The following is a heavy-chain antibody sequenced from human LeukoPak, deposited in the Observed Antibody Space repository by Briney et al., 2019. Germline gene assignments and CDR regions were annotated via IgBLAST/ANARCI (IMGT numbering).Heavy chain of an antibody. Sequence: PGGSLKLSCAASGFTFSGSAMRWVRQASGKGLEWVGRIRSKANSYATAYAASVKGRFTISRDDSKNTAYLQMNSLKTEDTAVYYCTRHLAAGPRDNGGQGTRVTVSS. V-gene: IGHV3-73*01. J-gene: IGHJ4*02. CDR1: GFTFSGSA. CDR3: TRHLAAGPRDN. D-gene: IGHD6-13*01. CDR2: IRSKANSYAT.